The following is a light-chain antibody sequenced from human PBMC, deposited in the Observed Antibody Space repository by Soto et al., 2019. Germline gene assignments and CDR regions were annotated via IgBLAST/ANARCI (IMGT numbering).Light chain of an antibody. J-gene: IGKJ1*01. CDR2: AAS. Sequence: DMQMTQSPSSLSASVVDRVTITCRASQSIISYLNWYQQKPGKAPKLLIYAASSLQSGVPSRFSGSVSGTDFTLTISSLQPEDFATYYCQQSYSTPRTFGQGTKVDIK. CDR1: QSIISY. CDR3: QQSYSTPRT. V-gene: IGKV1-39*01.